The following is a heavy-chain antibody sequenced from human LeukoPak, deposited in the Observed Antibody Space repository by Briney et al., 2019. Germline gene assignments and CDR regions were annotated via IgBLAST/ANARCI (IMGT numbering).Heavy chain of an antibody. Sequence: GRSLRLSCAASGLTFSGYAVHWVRQAPGKGLDWVAVISYNGINKYYADSVKGRFTISRDNAKNSLYLQMNSLRTEDTALYYCAKDMGNCSGGSCYSSAFDYWGQGTLVTVSS. V-gene: IGHV3-30*04. CDR1: GLTFSGYA. J-gene: IGHJ4*02. CDR3: AKDMGNCSGGSCYSSAFDY. CDR2: ISYNGINK. D-gene: IGHD2-15*01.